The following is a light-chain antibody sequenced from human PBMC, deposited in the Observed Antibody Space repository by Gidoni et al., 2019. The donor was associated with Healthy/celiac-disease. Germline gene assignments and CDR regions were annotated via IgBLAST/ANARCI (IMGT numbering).Light chain of an antibody. Sequence: DIVMTQSPDSLAVSLGERATINCKSSQNVLYSSNNKNYLAWYQRKPGQPPKLLIYWASTRESGVPDRFSGSGSGTAFTLTISSLQAEDVAVYYCQQYYSTPRTFGQGTKVEIK. CDR1: QNVLYSSNNKNY. CDR3: QQYYSTPRT. V-gene: IGKV4-1*01. J-gene: IGKJ1*01. CDR2: WAS.